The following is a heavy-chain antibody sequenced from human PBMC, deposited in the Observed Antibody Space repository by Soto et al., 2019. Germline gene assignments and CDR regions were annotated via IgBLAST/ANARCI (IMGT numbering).Heavy chain of an antibody. CDR3: ARDIPRARWINWNPRAEGYYGMDV. V-gene: IGHV3-48*02. J-gene: IGHJ6*02. CDR1: GFTFSSYS. D-gene: IGHD1-1*01. CDR2: ISSSSSTI. Sequence: PAGSLRLSCAASGFTFSSYSMNWVRQAPGKGLEWVSYISSSSSTIYYADSVKGRFTISRDNAKNSLYLQMNGLRDEDTAVYYCARDIPRARWINWNPRAEGYYGMDVWGQGTTVTVSS.